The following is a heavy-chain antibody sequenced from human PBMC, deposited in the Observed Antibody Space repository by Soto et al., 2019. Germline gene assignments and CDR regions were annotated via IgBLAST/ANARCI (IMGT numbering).Heavy chain of an antibody. CDR2: ISGSGGST. CDR1: GFTFSSYA. V-gene: IGHV3-23*01. D-gene: IGHD3-3*01. J-gene: IGHJ5*02. CDR3: AKAATIFGAVRNWFDP. Sequence: PGGSLRLSCAASGFTFSSYAMSWVRQAPGKGLEWVSAISGSGGSTYYADTVKGRFTISRDNSKNKLYLQMNSLRAEDTAVYYCAKAATIFGAVRNWFDPWGQGTLVTVSS.